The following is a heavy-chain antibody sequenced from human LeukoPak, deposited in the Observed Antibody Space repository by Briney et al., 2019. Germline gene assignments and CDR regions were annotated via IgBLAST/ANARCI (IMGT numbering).Heavy chain of an antibody. Sequence: GGSLRLSCAASGFTFSDAWMNWVRQAPGKGLEWVGRIKRKTDGGTTDYAAPVKGRFTISRDDSKNTLYLQMNSLKTEDTAVYYCTTGNWGPYWGQGTLVTVSS. J-gene: IGHJ4*02. V-gene: IGHV3-15*07. D-gene: IGHD7-27*01. CDR2: IKRKTDGGTT. CDR1: GFTFSDAW. CDR3: TTGNWGPY.